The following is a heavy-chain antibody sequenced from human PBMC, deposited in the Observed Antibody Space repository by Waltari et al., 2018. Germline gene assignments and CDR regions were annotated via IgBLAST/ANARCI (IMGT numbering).Heavy chain of an antibody. CDR3: ARDRGRYSGSYFRRHDAFDI. D-gene: IGHD1-26*01. CDR2: INAGNGNT. CDR1: GYTFTSYA. Sequence: QVQLVQSGAEVKKPGASVKVSCKASGYTFTSYAMHWVRQAPGQRLEWMGWINAGNGNTKYSQKFQGRVTITRDTSASTAYMELSSLRSEDTAVYYCARDRGRYSGSYFRRHDAFDIWGQGTMVTVSS. J-gene: IGHJ3*02. V-gene: IGHV1-3*01.